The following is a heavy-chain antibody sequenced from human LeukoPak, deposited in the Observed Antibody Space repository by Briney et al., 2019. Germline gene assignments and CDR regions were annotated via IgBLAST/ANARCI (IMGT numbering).Heavy chain of an antibody. Sequence: ASVEVSCKASGYTFTSYDINWVRQATGQGLEWMGWMNPNSGNTGYAQKFQGRVTITRNTSISTAYMELSSLRSEDTALYYCARGSEYSSSSRFDYWGQGTLVTVSS. J-gene: IGHJ4*02. CDR1: GYTFTSYD. V-gene: IGHV1-8*03. CDR3: ARGSEYSSSSRFDY. D-gene: IGHD6-6*01. CDR2: MNPNSGNT.